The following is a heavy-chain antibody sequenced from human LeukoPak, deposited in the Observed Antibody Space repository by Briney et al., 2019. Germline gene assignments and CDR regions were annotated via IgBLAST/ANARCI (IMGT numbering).Heavy chain of an antibody. CDR3: AKVTTWAARTRILYYYYGMDV. CDR1: GFTFSSYW. D-gene: IGHD6-25*01. CDR2: IKQDGSNK. J-gene: IGHJ6*02. Sequence: GGSLRLSCAASGFTFSSYWMSWVRQAPGKGLEWVANIKQDGSNKYYADSVKGRFTISRDNSKNTLYLQMNSLRAEDTAVYYCAKVTTWAARTRILYYYYGMDVWGQGTTVTVSS. V-gene: IGHV3-7*01.